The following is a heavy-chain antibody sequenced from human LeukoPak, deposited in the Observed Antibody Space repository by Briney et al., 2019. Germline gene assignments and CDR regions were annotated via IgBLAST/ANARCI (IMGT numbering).Heavy chain of an antibody. CDR3: AMGPYYYDSSGYYY. D-gene: IGHD3-22*01. CDR2: INSDGSST. CDR1: GFAFSSYW. J-gene: IGHJ4*02. Sequence: GGSLRLSCAASGFAFSSYWMHWVRQAPGKGLVWVSRINSDGSSTSYADSVKGRFTISRDNAKNTLYLQMNSLRAEDTAVYYCAMGPYYYDSSGYYYWGQGTLVTVSS. V-gene: IGHV3-74*01.